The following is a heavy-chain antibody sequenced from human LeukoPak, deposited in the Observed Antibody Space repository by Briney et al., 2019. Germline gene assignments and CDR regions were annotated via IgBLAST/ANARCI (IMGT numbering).Heavy chain of an antibody. CDR2: ISSGDRT. CDR1: RFTFSSYA. J-gene: IGHJ4*02. CDR3: AKDATASPYFHWFDN. D-gene: IGHD3-9*01. V-gene: IGHV3-23*01. Sequence: PGGSLRLSCAASRFTFSSYAMNWVRQAPGKGLEWVAGISSGDRTFHAESVKGRFTISRDKSKDTLYLQMNSLRAEDTAVYYCAKDATASPYFHWFDNWGQGTQVIVSS.